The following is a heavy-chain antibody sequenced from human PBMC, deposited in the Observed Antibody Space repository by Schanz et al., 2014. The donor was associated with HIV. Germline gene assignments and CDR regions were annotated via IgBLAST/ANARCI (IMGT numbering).Heavy chain of an antibody. CDR2: ISWSSGNI. V-gene: IGHV3-9*01. CDR3: AREDGWFGDIYYFGLDV. Sequence: EVQLVESGGGLVQPGRSLRLSCAGSGFTFGNYAMHWVRQAPGKGLEWVSGISWSSGNIGYADSVKGRFTISRDNAKNSLYLQMNSLRGEDTAVYYCAREDGWFGDIYYFGLDVWGRGTTVTVSS. D-gene: IGHD3-10*01. CDR1: GFTFGNYA. J-gene: IGHJ6*02.